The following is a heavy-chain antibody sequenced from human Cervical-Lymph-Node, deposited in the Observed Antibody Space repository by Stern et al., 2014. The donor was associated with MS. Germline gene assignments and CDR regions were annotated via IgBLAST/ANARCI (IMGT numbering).Heavy chain of an antibody. CDR1: GGTLSSNN. V-gene: IGHV1-69*01. Sequence: VQLVESGAEVRKPGSSVKVSCKVSGGTLSSNNIAWVRQAPGQGLQWMVGIIAIIGTTDYAQKFHDRVTITADESTNTVYMEVTSLTSEDTAVYYCARVIGDGYDSLDDWGQGTLVTVSS. CDR2: IIAIIGTT. J-gene: IGHJ4*02. D-gene: IGHD5-24*01. CDR3: ARVIGDGYDSLDD.